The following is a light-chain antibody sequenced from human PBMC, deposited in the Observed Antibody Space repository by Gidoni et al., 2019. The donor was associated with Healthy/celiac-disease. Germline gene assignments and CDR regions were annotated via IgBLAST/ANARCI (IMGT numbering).Light chain of an antibody. V-gene: IGKV1-5*03. CDR3: QQYNSYSRT. CDR1: QSISSW. CDR2: KAS. Sequence: DIQMTQSPSTLSASVGDRVTITCLASQSISSWLAWYQQKPGKAPMLLIYKASCLELGVPSRFSGLGSGTEFSLTICRLQPDAFATYYCQQYNSYSRTFGQGTKVEIK. J-gene: IGKJ1*01.